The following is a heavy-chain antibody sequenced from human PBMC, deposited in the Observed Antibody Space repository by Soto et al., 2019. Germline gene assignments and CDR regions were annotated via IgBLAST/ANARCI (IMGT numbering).Heavy chain of an antibody. V-gene: IGHV3-30-3*01. J-gene: IGHJ5*02. CDR2: ISYDGSNK. CDR3: ARTLRYFDWFGWFDP. CDR1: GFTFSSYA. D-gene: IGHD3-9*01. Sequence: GGSLRLSCAASGFTFSSYAMHWVRQAPGKGLEWVAVISYDGSNKYYADSVKGRFTISRDNSKNTLYLQMNSLRAEDTAVYYCARTLRYFDWFGWFDPWGQGTLVTVSS.